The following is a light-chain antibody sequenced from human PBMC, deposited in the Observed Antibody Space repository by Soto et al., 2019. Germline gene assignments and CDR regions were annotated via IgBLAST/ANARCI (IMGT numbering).Light chain of an antibody. CDR2: RAS. CDR1: QSVGRDF. V-gene: IGKV3-20*01. J-gene: IGKJ4*02. Sequence: EIVLTQSPGTLSLSPGERATLSCRASQSVGRDFLAWYQHKPGQAPRLLVHRASSRATGIPDRFSGSGSGTEFILTISRLEPEDFALYYCQQYASSPFTFGGGTKVEIK. CDR3: QQYASSPFT.